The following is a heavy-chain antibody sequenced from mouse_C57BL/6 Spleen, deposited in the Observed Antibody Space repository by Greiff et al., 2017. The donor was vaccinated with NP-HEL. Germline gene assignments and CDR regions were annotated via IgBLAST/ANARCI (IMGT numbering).Heavy chain of an antibody. CDR1: GYTFTSYW. D-gene: IGHD1-1*01. J-gene: IGHJ1*03. Sequence: VQLQQSGTELVKPGASVKLSCKASGYTFTSYWMLWVKQRPGQGLEWIGNINPSNGGTNYNEKFKSKATLTVDKSSSTAYMQLSSLTSEDSAVYYCASLITTVVATWYFDVWGTGTTVTVSS. CDR2: INPSNGGT. CDR3: ASLITTVVATWYFDV. V-gene: IGHV1-53*01.